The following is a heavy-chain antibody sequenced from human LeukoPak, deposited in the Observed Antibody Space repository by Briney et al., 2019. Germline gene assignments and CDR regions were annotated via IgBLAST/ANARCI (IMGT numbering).Heavy chain of an antibody. V-gene: IGHV3-30-3*01. CDR3: ARGPTSYYDTTGYSSYFDY. Sequence: GRSLRLSCVASGFSFNHYAMYWVRQAPGKGLEWVAVISYDGNNKYYADSVKGRFTISRDNSKNTLYVQMNSLRAEDTAVYYCARGPTSYYDTTGYSSYFDYWGQGTLVTVSS. D-gene: IGHD3-22*01. CDR1: GFSFNHYA. J-gene: IGHJ4*02. CDR2: ISYDGNNK.